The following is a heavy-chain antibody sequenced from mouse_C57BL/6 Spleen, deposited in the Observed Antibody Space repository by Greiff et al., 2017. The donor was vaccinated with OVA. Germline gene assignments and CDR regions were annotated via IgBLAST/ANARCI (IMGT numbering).Heavy chain of an antibody. V-gene: IGHV1-52*01. J-gene: IGHJ2*01. CDR2: IDPSDSET. CDR1: GYTFTSYW. CDR3: ARARGITTVFDY. D-gene: IGHD1-1*01. Sequence: QVQLQQSGAELVRPGSSVKLSCKASGYTFTSYWMHWVKQRPIQGLEWIGNIDPSDSETHYNQKFKDKATLTVDKSSSTAYMQLSSLTSEDSAVYYCARARGITTVFDYWGQGTTLTVSS.